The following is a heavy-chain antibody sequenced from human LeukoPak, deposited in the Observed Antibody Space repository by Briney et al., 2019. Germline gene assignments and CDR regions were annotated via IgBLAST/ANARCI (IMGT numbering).Heavy chain of an antibody. CDR3: AKGVPGSGWYSGFDAFDI. D-gene: IGHD6-19*01. V-gene: IGHV3-23*01. CDR1: GFTFSSYA. J-gene: IGHJ3*02. CDR2: ISGSGAVK. Sequence: GGSLRLSCAASGFTFSSYAMSWVRQAPGKGLEWVSGISGSGAVKYYADSVKGRFSITRDNSKNTVFLQMNSLRVEDTALYYCAKGVPGSGWYSGFDAFDIWGQGTMVTVSS.